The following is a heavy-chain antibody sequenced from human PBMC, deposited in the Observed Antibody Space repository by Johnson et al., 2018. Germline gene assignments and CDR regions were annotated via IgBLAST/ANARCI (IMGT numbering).Heavy chain of an antibody. V-gene: IGHV3-33*01. CDR3: AREGCRGDTWSAGWFDP. D-gene: IGHD2-15*01. CDR2: IWYDGSNE. J-gene: IGHJ5*02. Sequence: VQLVQSGGGVVQPGRSLRLSCAASGFTFSRYAMFWVRQPPGKGLEWVAVIWYDGSNEDYADFVKGRFTISRDNSRNTLYLQMNSLTAADTAVYYCAREGCRGDTWSAGWFDPWGQGTLVTVSS. CDR1: GFTFSRYA.